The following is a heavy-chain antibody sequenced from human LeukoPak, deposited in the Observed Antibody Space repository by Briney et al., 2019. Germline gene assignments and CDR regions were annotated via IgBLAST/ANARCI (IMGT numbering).Heavy chain of an antibody. CDR3: ASEVLWFGELVDY. CDR1: GGSFSGYY. CDR2: INHSGST. Sequence: SETLSLTCAVYGGSFSGYYWSWIRQPPGKGLEWIGEINHSGSTNYNPSLKSRVTISVDTSKTQFSLKLSSVTAADTAVYYCASEVLWFGELVDYWGQGTLVTVSS. D-gene: IGHD3-10*01. J-gene: IGHJ4*02. V-gene: IGHV4-34*01.